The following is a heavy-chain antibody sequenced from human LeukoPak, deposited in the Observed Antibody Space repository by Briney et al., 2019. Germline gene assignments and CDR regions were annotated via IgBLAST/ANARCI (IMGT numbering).Heavy chain of an antibody. V-gene: IGHV1-8*03. CDR3: ASVGGLYSTYAFGI. CDR1: RYTFTSYD. J-gene: IGHJ3*02. D-gene: IGHD2-2*01. CDR2: MNPNSGNT. Sequence: ASVKVSCKASRYTFTSYDINWVRQATGQGLEWMGWMNPNSGNTGYAQKFQGRVTITRNTSISTAYMELSSLRSEDTAVYYCASVGGLYSTYAFGIWGQGTMVTVSS.